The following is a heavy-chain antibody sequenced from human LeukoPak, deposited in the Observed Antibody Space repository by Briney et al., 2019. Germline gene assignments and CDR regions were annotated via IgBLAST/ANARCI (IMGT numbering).Heavy chain of an antibody. J-gene: IGHJ4*02. CDR1: GFTFSRFW. CDR2: IKQDGSEK. V-gene: IGHV3-7*04. D-gene: IGHD5-12*01. Sequence: PGGSLRLSCAASGFTFSRFWMSWVRQAPGKWLEWVANIKQDGSEKYYVDSVKGRFTISRDNAKNSLYLQMNSLRAEDTAVFYCARDGTYTDYDPDFDIWGQGTLVTVSS. CDR3: ARDGTYTDYDPDFDI.